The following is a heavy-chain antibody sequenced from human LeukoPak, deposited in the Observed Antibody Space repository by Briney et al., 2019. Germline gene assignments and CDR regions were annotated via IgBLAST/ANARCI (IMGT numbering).Heavy chain of an antibody. J-gene: IGHJ4*02. CDR3: AKGTFDWSFPLYFDY. Sequence: PGGSLRLSCAASGFTFSSYSMNWVRQAPGKGLEWVSSISSSSSYIYYADSVKGRFTISRDNAKNSLYLQMNSLRVEDTAVYYCAKGTFDWSFPLYFDYWGQGTLVTVSS. CDR1: GFTFSSYS. CDR2: ISSSSSYI. D-gene: IGHD3-9*01. V-gene: IGHV3-21*04.